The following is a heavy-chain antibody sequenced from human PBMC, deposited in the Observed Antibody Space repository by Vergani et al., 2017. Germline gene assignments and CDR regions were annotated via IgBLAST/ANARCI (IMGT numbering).Heavy chain of an antibody. D-gene: IGHD6-25*01. Sequence: QVQLQESGPGVVKPSQTLSLTCAVSGGPISSGDHCWTWIRQRPGKGLEWIGYIFYSGTTYDNPSLRSRLTISVDTSQNQFSLKLRSVTAADTAVYYCARVDTQVPATSHFYDIDVWGKGTTVVVSS. CDR2: IFYSGTT. CDR1: GGPISSGDHC. J-gene: IGHJ6*03. V-gene: IGHV4-31*11. CDR3: ARVDTQVPATSHFYDIDV.